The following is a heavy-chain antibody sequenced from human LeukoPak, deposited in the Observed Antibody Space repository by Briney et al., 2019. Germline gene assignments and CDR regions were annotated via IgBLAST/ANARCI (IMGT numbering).Heavy chain of an antibody. D-gene: IGHD3-10*01. V-gene: IGHV4-59*08. CDR1: GGSISSYY. CDR2: IYYSGST. Sequence: SETLSLTCAVSGGSISSYYWSWIRQPPGKGLEWIGYIYYSGSTNYNASLKSRVNISVDTSKNQSSLKLSSVTAADTAVYYCARHYYYGSGSYPIDYWGQGTLVTVSS. CDR3: ARHYYYGSGSYPIDY. J-gene: IGHJ4*02.